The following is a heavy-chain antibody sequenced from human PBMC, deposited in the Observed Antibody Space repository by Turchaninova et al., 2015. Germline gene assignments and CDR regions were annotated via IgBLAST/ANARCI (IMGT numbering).Heavy chain of an antibody. CDR1: GGSFSDHH. V-gene: IGHV4-34*01. J-gene: IGHJ4*02. D-gene: IGHD6-13*01. Sequence: QVQLKQWGAGLLKPSETLSLTCAVYGGSFSDHHWSWIRQPPGKGLGWIGEIDHRVSTNYTPPLKSRVTXSVDTXXNQXXXKVSSLTAXXTAMYYCVSXWYMVXWSQGXPVTVSS. CDR3: VSXWYMVX. CDR2: IDHRVST.